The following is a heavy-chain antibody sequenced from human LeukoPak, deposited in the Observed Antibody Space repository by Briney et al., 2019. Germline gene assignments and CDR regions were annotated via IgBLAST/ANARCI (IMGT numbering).Heavy chain of an antibody. Sequence: PSETLSLTCAVYGGSFSGYYWSWIRQPPGKGLEWIGEINHSGSTNYNPSLKSRVTISVDTSKDKFSLKLSSVTAADTAVYYCARGRTSRPLYGSGRFNFDYWGQGTLVTVSS. V-gene: IGHV4-34*01. D-gene: IGHD3-10*01. CDR3: ARGRTSRPLYGSGRFNFDY. J-gene: IGHJ4*02. CDR1: GGSFSGYY. CDR2: INHSGST.